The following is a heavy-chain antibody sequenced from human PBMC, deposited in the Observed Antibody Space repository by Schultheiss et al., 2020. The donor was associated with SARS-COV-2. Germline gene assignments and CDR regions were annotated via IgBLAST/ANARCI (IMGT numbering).Heavy chain of an antibody. J-gene: IGHJ4*02. D-gene: IGHD2-8*02. Sequence: GGSLRLSCAASGFTFSSYAMSWVRQAPGKGLEYVSAISSNGGSTFYADSVKGQFTISRDNSKNTLYLQMSSLRAEDTAVYYCVRQTGGFGYWGQGTLVTVSS. V-gene: IGHV3-64D*06. CDR2: ISSNGGST. CDR1: GFTFSSYA. CDR3: VRQTGGFGY.